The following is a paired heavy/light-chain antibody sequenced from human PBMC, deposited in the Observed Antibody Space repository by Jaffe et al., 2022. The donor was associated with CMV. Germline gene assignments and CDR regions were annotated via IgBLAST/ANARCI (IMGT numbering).Heavy chain of an antibody. CDR3: ASLLRADGMDV. CDR2: INPNSGDT. Sequence: QVQLVQSGAEVKKPGASVKVSCKASGYTFTDYYIHWVRQAPGQGLEWMGWINPNSGDTNYAQNFQGRVAMTRDTSISTAYMELNRLRSDDTAVYFCASLLRADGMDVWGHGTTVTVSS. J-gene: IGHJ6*02. V-gene: IGHV1-2*02. CDR1: GYTFTDYY. D-gene: IGHD3-16*01.
Light chain of an antibody. CDR3: LQYYGTHWT. J-gene: IGKJ1*01. Sequence: DIVMTQSPDSLAVPLGERATVNCKSSQSVFYNSNNKNSLAWYQQKPGQPPKMLIYWASTRKSGVPDRFSGSGSGTDFTLTISSLQAEDVAVYYCLQYYGTHWTFGQGTKVEIK. CDR2: WAS. CDR1: QSVFYNSNNKNS. V-gene: IGKV4-1*01.